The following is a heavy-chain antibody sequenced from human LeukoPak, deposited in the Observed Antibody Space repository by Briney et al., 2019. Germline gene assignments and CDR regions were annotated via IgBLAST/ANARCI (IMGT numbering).Heavy chain of an antibody. CDR1: GYSISSGYY. Sequence: SETLSLTCTVSGYSISSGYYWGWIRQPPGKGLEWIGSIYHSGNTYYNPSLKSRVSISVDTSKNQFSLKLSSVTAADTAVYYCARDASGTYSRYYYYYMDVWGKGTTVTVSS. CDR3: ARDASGTYSRYYYYYMDV. CDR2: IYHSGNT. J-gene: IGHJ6*03. D-gene: IGHD3-10*01. V-gene: IGHV4-38-2*02.